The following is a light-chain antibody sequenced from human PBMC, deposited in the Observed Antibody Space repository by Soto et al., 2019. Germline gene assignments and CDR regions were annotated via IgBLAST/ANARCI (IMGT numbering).Light chain of an antibody. V-gene: IGLV1-40*01. CDR2: GDS. CDR3: QSHDSGLAV. J-gene: IGLJ3*02. CDR1: SSNIGAGYG. Sequence: QSVLTQPPSVSGAPGQRVTISWSGGSSNIGAGYGVHWYQHLPGTAPKLLIYGDSNRPSGVPDRFSASKSGASASLAITGLQAEDEADYYCQSHDSGLAVFGGGTKLTVL.